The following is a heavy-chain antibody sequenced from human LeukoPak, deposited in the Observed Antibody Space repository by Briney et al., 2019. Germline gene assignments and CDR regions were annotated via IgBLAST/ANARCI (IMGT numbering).Heavy chain of an antibody. V-gene: IGHV1-58*02. CDR2: IVVGTGNT. CDR1: GFTFSSSA. CDR3: AAGLEAATNMLDYYYYGMDV. J-gene: IGHJ6*02. Sequence: SVKVSCKASGFTFSSSAMQWVRQARGHRLEWIGWIVVGTGNTNYAQKFQERVNITRDMSTSTAYMELSSLRSEDTAVYYCAAGLEAATNMLDYYYYGMDVWGQGTTVTDSS. D-gene: IGHD5-24*01.